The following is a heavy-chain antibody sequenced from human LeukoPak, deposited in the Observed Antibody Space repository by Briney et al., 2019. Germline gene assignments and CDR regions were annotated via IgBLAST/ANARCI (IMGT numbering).Heavy chain of an antibody. D-gene: IGHD4-17*01. CDR2: INHSGSI. CDR1: GGSFSGYY. Sequence: SETLSLTCAVYGGSFSGYYWNWIRQPPGKGLEWIGEINHSGSINYNPSLKSRVTISVDTSKNQFSLKLSSVTAADTAVYYCARKGSRRTVTTRYYFDYWGQGTLVTVSS. CDR3: ARKGSRRTVTTRYYFDY. J-gene: IGHJ4*02. V-gene: IGHV4-34*01.